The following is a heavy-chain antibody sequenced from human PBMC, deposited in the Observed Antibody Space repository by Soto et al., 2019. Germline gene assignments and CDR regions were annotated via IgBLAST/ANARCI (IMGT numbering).Heavy chain of an antibody. CDR1: GFTFSSYG. D-gene: IGHD3-10*01. V-gene: IGHV3-30*18. Sequence: QVQLVESGGGVVQPGRSLRLSCAASGFTFSSYGMHWVRQAPGKGLEWVAVISYDGSNKYYADSVKGRFTISRDNSKNTLYLQMNSLRAEDTAVYYCAKDWTWLGEFIEQDYYYGMDVWGQGTTVTVSS. J-gene: IGHJ6*02. CDR2: ISYDGSNK. CDR3: AKDWTWLGEFIEQDYYYGMDV.